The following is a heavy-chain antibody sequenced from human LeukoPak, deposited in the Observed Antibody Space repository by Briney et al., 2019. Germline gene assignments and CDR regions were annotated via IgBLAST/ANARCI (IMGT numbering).Heavy chain of an antibody. CDR3: ARGSPLFDY. CDR1: GASISSSSYY. J-gene: IGHJ4*02. CDR2: IYYSGRP. V-gene: IGHV4-39*07. Sequence: SETLSLTCTVSGASISSSSYYWRWIRQPPAKGLEWIGSIYYSGRPYHNPSLKNRVTISVDTSKNQFSLKLSSVTAADTAVYYCARGSPLFDYWGQGTLVTVSS.